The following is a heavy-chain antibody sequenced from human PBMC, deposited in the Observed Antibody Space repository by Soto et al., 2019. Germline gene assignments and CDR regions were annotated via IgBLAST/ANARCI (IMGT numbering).Heavy chain of an antibody. D-gene: IGHD3-22*01. CDR1: GGTFSSYA. Sequence: QVQLVQSGAEVKKPGSSVKVSCEASGGTFSSYAISWVRQAPGQGLEWMGGIIPIFGTANYAQKFQGRVTITADESTSTAYMELSSLRSEDTAVYYCARDTHYYDSSGYFFDYWGQGTLVTVSS. V-gene: IGHV1-69*01. CDR2: IIPIFGTA. J-gene: IGHJ4*02. CDR3: ARDTHYYDSSGYFFDY.